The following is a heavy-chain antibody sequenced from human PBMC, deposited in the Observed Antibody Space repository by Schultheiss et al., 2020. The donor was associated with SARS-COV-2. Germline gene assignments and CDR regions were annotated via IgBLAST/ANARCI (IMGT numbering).Heavy chain of an antibody. Sequence: GESLKISCEASGFTFSTCGMHWVRQAPGKGLEWLAVISFDGSNEYYADSVKGRFSISRDNSKNTLYLLMNNLRIEDTAEYYCARAGWFGDPDDCWGQGTLVTVSS. D-gene: IGHD3-10*01. CDR3: ARAGWFGDPDDC. J-gene: IGHJ4*02. CDR1: GFTFSTCG. CDR2: ISFDGSNE. V-gene: IGHV3-30*03.